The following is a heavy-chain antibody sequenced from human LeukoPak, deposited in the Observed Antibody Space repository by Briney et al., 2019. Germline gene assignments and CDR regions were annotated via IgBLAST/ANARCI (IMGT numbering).Heavy chain of an antibody. D-gene: IGHD6-19*01. CDR3: ARREAVTGRSRAWFDP. V-gene: IGHV4-59*08. CDR1: GGPFSSYY. J-gene: IGHJ5*02. Sequence: SETLSLTCTVSGGPFSSYYWTWIRQPPGKGLEWIGYIYYSGITNYNPSLKSRVSISVDTSKNQFSLHLSSVTAAATAVYYCARREAVTGRSRAWFDPWGQGTLVTVYS. CDR2: IYYSGIT.